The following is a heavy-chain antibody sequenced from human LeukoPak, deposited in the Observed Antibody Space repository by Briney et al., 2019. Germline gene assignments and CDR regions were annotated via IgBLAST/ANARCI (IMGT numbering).Heavy chain of an antibody. D-gene: IGHD1-26*01. V-gene: IGHV3-53*01. J-gene: IGHJ4*02. CDR1: GFTVSSNY. CDR3: ARVSDGATLDY. CDR2: IYSGGST. Sequence: GGSLRLSCAASGFTVSSNYMSWVRQAPGKGLEWVSVIYSGGSTYYADSVKGRFTISRDNSKNTLYLQMNSLRAEDTAVYYCARVSDGATLDYWGQGTLVTVSS.